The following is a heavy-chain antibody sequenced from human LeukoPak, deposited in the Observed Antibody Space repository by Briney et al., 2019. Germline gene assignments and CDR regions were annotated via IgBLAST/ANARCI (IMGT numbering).Heavy chain of an antibody. CDR1: GFSISSNH. D-gene: IGHD3-10*01. V-gene: IGHV3-23*01. CDR2: IGSSGTT. J-gene: IGHJ4*02. CDR3: VSTIWSGKYPDYFDD. Sequence: GGSLRLSCAVSGFSISSNHMSWGRQAPGKGLEWVSSIGSSGTTYYADSVKGRSNISRDTSKNTLFLQMNSLRAEDTAVYYCVSTIWSGKYPDYFDDWGQGALVTVSS.